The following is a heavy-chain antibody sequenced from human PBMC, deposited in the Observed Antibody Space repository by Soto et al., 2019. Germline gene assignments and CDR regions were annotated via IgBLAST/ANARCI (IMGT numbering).Heavy chain of an antibody. D-gene: IGHD3-9*01. V-gene: IGHV4-34*01. CDR2: INHSGST. CDR3: ARDILITTTPGAYYYGMDV. J-gene: IGHJ6*02. Sequence: SETLSLTCAVYGGSFSGYYWSWIRQPPGKGLEWIGEINHSGSTNYNPSLKSRVTISVDTSKNQFSLKLSSVTAADTAVYYCARDILITTTPGAYYYGMDVWGQGTTVTVSS. CDR1: GGSFSGYY.